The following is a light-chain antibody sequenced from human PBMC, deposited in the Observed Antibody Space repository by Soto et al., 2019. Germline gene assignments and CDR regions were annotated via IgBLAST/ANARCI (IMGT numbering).Light chain of an antibody. Sequence: EIVMTQSPATLSVSPGERVTLSCRASQSVSSNLAWYQRKPGQAPRLLIFGASTRATGIPARFSGSGSGTEFTLTISSLQSEDFAVYYCQQYNYYVTFGQGTRLEIK. CDR3: QQYNYYVT. CDR1: QSVSSN. CDR2: GAS. V-gene: IGKV3-15*01. J-gene: IGKJ5*01.